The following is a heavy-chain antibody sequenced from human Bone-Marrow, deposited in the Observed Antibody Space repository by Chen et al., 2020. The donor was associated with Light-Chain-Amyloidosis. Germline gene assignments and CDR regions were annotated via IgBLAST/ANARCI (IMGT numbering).Heavy chain of an antibody. D-gene: IGHD3-22*01. CDR3: ARAYYYDSSGYSNFDY. J-gene: IGHJ4*02. V-gene: IGHV3-33*01. Sequence: QVQLVESGGGVVQPGRSLRLSCAASGFTFSSYGMHWVRQAPGKGLEWVAVIWYDGSNKYYADSVKGRFTIPRDNSKNTLYLQMNSLRAEDTAVYYCARAYYYDSSGYSNFDYWGQGTLVTVSS. CDR2: IWYDGSNK. CDR1: GFTFSSYG.